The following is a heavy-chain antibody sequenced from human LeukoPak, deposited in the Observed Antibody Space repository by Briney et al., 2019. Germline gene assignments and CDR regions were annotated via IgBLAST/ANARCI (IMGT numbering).Heavy chain of an antibody. CDR3: ARLTVFSSSWLAYYMDV. D-gene: IGHD6-13*01. CDR1: GSTFSNYW. V-gene: IGHV3-7*01. CDR2: IKQDGSDK. J-gene: IGHJ6*03. Sequence: PGGSLRLSCAASGSTFSNYWMTWVRQTPGKGLEWVANIKQDGSDKHYVDSVKGRFTISRDNAKDSVCLQMNSLSAEDTAIYYCARLTVFSSSWLAYYMDVWGKGTTVTVSS.